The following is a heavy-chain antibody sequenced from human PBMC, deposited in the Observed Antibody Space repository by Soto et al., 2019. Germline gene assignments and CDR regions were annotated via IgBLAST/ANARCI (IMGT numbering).Heavy chain of an antibody. V-gene: IGHV3-74*01. CDR3: ARSPSSGWYYFDY. D-gene: IGHD6-19*01. J-gene: IGHJ4*02. Sequence: PGGSLRLSCAASEFTFSNYWMYWVRQAPGKGLVWVSRIKSDGSSTSYADSVEGRFTISRDNAKNTLYLQMSILRGEDTAVYYCARSPSSGWYYFDYWGQGA. CDR2: IKSDGSST. CDR1: EFTFSNYW.